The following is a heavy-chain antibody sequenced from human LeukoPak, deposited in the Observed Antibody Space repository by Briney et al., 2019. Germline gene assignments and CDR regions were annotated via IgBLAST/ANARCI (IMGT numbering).Heavy chain of an antibody. D-gene: IGHD6-19*01. CDR3: ARVGPAAVAPDFDY. CDR2: MNPNSGNT. V-gene: IGHV1-8*01. Sequence: ASVTVSCKASGYTFTSYDINWVRQATGQGLEWMGWMNPNSGNTGYAQKFQGRVTMTRNTSISTAYMELSSLRSEDTAVYYCARVGPAAVAPDFDYWGQGTLVTVSS. J-gene: IGHJ4*02. CDR1: GYTFTSYD.